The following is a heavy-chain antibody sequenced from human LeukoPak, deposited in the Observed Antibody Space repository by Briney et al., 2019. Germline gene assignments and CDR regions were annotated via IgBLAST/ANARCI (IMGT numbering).Heavy chain of an antibody. Sequence: GASVKVSCKASGYTFTSYDINWVRQATGQGLEWMGWMNPNSGNIGYAQKFQGRVTMTRNTSISTAYMELSSLRSDDTAVYYCARGSKEYSSSSEWFDPWGQGTLVTVSS. J-gene: IGHJ5*02. D-gene: IGHD6-6*01. CDR1: GYTFTSYD. V-gene: IGHV1-8*01. CDR2: MNPNSGNI. CDR3: ARGSKEYSSSSEWFDP.